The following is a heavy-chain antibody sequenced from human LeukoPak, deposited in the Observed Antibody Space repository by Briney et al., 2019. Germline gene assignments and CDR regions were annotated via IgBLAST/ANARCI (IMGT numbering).Heavy chain of an antibody. CDR1: GGSISNYY. Sequence: SETLSLTCTVSGGSISNYYWSWIRQPPGKGLEWIGFIYYSGSTNCNPSLKSRVTISVDTSKNQFSLKLRSVTAADTAVYYCARDRGHYFDYWGQGTLVTVSS. V-gene: IGHV4-59*01. CDR3: ARDRGHYFDY. J-gene: IGHJ4*02. CDR2: IYYSGST.